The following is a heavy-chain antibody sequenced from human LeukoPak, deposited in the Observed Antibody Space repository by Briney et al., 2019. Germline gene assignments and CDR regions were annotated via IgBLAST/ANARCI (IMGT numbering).Heavy chain of an antibody. J-gene: IGHJ3*02. Sequence: SETLSLTCTVSGGSISSYYWSWIRQPPGKGLEWIGYIYYSGSTYYNPSLKSRVTISVDTSKNQFSLKLSSVTAADTAVYYCASECSSTSCYTDAGAFDIWGQGTMVTVSS. V-gene: IGHV4-59*06. D-gene: IGHD2-2*02. CDR2: IYYSGST. CDR3: ASECSSTSCYTDAGAFDI. CDR1: GGSISSYY.